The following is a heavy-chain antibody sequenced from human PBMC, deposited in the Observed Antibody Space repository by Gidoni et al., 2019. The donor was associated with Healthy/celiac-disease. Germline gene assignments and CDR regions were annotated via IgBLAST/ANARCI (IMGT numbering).Heavy chain of an antibody. D-gene: IGHD6-13*01. CDR1: GATFSSYA. CDR3: ASYSSSWYLFDY. CDR2: IIPIFGTA. J-gene: IGHJ4*02. Sequence: QAQLVQSGADAKKPGSSATFSCKASGATFSSYAISWVRQAPGQGLEWMGGIIPIFGTANYAQKFQGRVTITADESTSTAYMELSSLRSEDTAVYYCASYSSSWYLFDYWGQGTLVTVSS. V-gene: IGHV1-69*01.